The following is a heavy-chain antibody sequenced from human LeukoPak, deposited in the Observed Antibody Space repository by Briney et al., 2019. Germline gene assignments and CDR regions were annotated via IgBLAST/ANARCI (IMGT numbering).Heavy chain of an antibody. Sequence: ASVKVSCKVSGYTLTELSMHWVRQAPGKGLEWMGGFDPEDGETIYAQKFQGRVTMPEDTSTDTAYMELSSLRSEDTAVYYCATGRTRTPYSSSWYRYYYYMDVWGKGTTVTVSS. CDR3: ATGRTRTPYSSSWYRYYYYMDV. D-gene: IGHD6-13*01. CDR2: FDPEDGET. V-gene: IGHV1-24*01. CDR1: GYTLTELS. J-gene: IGHJ6*03.